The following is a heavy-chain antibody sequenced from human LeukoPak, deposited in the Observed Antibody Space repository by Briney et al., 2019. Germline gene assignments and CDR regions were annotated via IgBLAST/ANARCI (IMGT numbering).Heavy chain of an antibody. CDR2: INHSGST. CDR1: GESFSGYY. D-gene: IGHD5-18*01. J-gene: IGHJ4*02. Sequence: PSETLSLTCAVYGESFSGYYWSWIRQPPGKGLEWIGEINHSGSTNYIPSLKSRVIISVDTSKNQFSLKLSSVTAADTAVYYCARIGYSYGWTFDYWGQGTLVTVSS. CDR3: ARIGYSYGWTFDY. V-gene: IGHV4-34*01.